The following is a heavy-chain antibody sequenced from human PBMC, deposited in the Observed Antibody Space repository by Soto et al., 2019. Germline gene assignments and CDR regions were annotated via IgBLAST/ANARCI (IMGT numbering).Heavy chain of an antibody. J-gene: IGHJ4*02. V-gene: IGHV1-2*02. Sequence: ASVKVSCKASGYTFTGYYMHWVRQAPGQGLEWMGWINPNSGGTNYAQKFQGRVTMTRDTSISTAYMELSRLRSDDTAVYYCARDLWFGESKEVDDWGQGTLVTVSS. CDR1: GYTFTGYY. D-gene: IGHD3-10*01. CDR2: INPNSGGT. CDR3: ARDLWFGESKEVDD.